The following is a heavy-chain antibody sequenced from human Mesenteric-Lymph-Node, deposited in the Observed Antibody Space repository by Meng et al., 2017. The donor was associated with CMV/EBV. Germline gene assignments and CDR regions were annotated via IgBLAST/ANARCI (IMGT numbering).Heavy chain of an antibody. CDR2: INHSGST. Sequence: GSLRLSCAVYGGSFSGYYWSWIRQPPGKGLEWIGEINHSGSTNYNPSLKSRVTISVDTSKNQFSLKLSSVTAADTAVYYCARGRSRPTLLRFLEWSRGAFDIWGQGTMVTVSS. CDR1: GGSFSGYY. V-gene: IGHV4-34*01. J-gene: IGHJ3*02. D-gene: IGHD3-3*01. CDR3: ARGRSRPTLLRFLEWSRGAFDI.